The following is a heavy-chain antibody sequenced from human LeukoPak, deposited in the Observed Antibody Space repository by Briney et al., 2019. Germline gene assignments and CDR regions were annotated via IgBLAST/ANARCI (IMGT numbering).Heavy chain of an antibody. D-gene: IGHD4/OR15-4a*01. J-gene: IGHJ6*02. CDR2: INTNTRNP. V-gene: IGHV7-4-1*02. CDR3: ARGHTGALSNLYYYGMGV. Sequence: GASVKVSCKASGYTFTNFAINWVRQAPGQGLEWMGWINTNTRNPTYAQGFTGQFVFSLDTSVSTAYLLINDLKAEDTAVYYCARGHTGALSNLYYYGMGVWGQGTTVTVPS. CDR1: GYTFTNFA.